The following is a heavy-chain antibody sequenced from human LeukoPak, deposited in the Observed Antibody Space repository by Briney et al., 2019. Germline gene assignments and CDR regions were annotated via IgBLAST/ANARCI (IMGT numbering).Heavy chain of an antibody. D-gene: IGHD5-24*01. CDR1: GFXFSSYS. V-gene: IGHV3-21*01. Sequence: GGSLRLSCAASGFXFSSYSMNWVRQAPGKGLEWVSSISSSSSYIYYADSVKGRFTISRDNAKNSLYLQMNSLRAEDTAVYYCARDWDGYFLTYWGQGTLVTVSS. J-gene: IGHJ4*02. CDR3: ARDWDGYFLTY. CDR2: ISSSSSYI.